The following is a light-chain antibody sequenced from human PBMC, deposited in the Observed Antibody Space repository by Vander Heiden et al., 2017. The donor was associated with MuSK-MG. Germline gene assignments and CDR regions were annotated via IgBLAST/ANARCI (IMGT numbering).Light chain of an antibody. Sequence: IQMTQSPSSLSASVRDRVTITCRTSQSISNYLDWYQQKPGKAPKLLIYAASSLQSGVPSRFSGSGSGTEFTLTISSLQPEDVATYYCQQSYTNPWTFGQGTKVEIK. J-gene: IGKJ1*01. CDR3: QQSYTNPWT. CDR2: AAS. V-gene: IGKV1-39*01. CDR1: QSISNY.